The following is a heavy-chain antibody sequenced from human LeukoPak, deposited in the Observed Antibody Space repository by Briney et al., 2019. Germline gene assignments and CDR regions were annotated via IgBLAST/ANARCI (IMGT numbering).Heavy chain of an antibody. CDR1: GYTFTSYD. Sequence: VASVKVPCKASGYTFTSYDINWVRQATGQGLEWMGWMNPNSGNTGYAQKFQGRVTITRNTSISTAYMELSSLRSEDTAVYYCARGALEWLLSYYYYYCMDVWGKGTTVTVSS. D-gene: IGHD3-3*01. J-gene: IGHJ6*03. CDR3: ARGALEWLLSYYYYYCMDV. V-gene: IGHV1-8*03. CDR2: MNPNSGNT.